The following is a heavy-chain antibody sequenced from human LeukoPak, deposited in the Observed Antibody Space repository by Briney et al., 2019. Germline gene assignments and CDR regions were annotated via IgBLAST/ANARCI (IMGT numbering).Heavy chain of an antibody. CDR1: GFTVSTKF. V-gene: IGHV3-66*04. D-gene: IGHD6-19*01. CDR2: IYDGGIT. Sequence: PGGSLRLSCAASGFTVSTKFMSWVRQAPGKGLEWVSVIYDGGITYYADSVKGRFTISRDNSKNTLYLQMNSLRAEDTAVYYCAKLKQWQPQRYFFEYWGQGALVTVAS. J-gene: IGHJ4*02. CDR3: AKLKQWQPQRYFFEY.